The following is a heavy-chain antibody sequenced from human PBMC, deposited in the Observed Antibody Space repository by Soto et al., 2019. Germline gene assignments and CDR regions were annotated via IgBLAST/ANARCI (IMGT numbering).Heavy chain of an antibody. Sequence: SETLSLTCAVYGGSFSGYYWSWIRQPPGKGLEWIGEINHSGSTNYNPSLKSRVTISVDTSKNQFSLKLSSVTAADTAVYYCARGGKYHYWGQGTLVTVSS. J-gene: IGHJ4*02. V-gene: IGHV4-34*01. CDR3: ARGGKYHY. CDR2: INHSGST. D-gene: IGHD6-6*01. CDR1: GGSFSGYY.